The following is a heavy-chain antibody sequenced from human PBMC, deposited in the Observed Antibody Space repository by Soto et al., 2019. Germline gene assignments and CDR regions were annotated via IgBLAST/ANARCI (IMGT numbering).Heavy chain of an antibody. J-gene: IGHJ6*02. Sequence: SEILSLTCTVSGGSISSSDYYWSWIRQPPGKGLEWIGYLYYSGSTYYNPSLKSRVTISVDTSKNQFSLKLSSVTAADTAVYYCARDNILGILYGGMDVWGQGTTVT. CDR3: ARDNILGILYGGMDV. CDR1: GGSISSSDYY. V-gene: IGHV4-30-4*01. D-gene: IGHD3-3*01. CDR2: LYYSGST.